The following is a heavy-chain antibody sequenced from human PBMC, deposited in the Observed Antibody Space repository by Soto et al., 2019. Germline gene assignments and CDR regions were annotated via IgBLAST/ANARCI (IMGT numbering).Heavy chain of an antibody. CDR2: IYSGGTT. J-gene: IGHJ6*02. D-gene: IGHD3-10*01. CDR3: ARDGGPRGDYYYAMDV. V-gene: IGHV4-31*03. CDR1: GGSISRSSAYY. Sequence: QVQLQESGPGLVKPSQTLSLTCTVSGGSISRSSAYYWSWIRQHPEKGLEWIGYIYSGGTTNYNPSLRSRVTTSLDTANHQFSLNLSSVTAADTALYYCARDGGPRGDYYYAMDVWGQGTTVTVSS.